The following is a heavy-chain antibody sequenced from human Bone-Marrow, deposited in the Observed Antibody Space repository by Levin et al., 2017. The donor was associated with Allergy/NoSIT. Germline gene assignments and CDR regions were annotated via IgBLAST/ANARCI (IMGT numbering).Heavy chain of an antibody. D-gene: IGHD1-14*01. Sequence: GESLKISCAASGFTFSSYGMHWVRQAPGKGLEWVAVISYDGSNKYYADSVKGRFTISRDNSKNTLYLQMNSLRAEDTAVYYCAKGSPGIDPHSTILFDIWGQGTMVTVSS. CDR1: GFTFSSYG. J-gene: IGHJ3*02. V-gene: IGHV3-30*18. CDR2: ISYDGSNK. CDR3: AKGSPGIDPHSTILFDI.